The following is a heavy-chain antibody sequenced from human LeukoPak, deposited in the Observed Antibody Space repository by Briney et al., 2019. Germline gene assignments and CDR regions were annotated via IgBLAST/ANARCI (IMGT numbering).Heavy chain of an antibody. CDR3: ARGWIQLWAFDY. D-gene: IGHD5-18*01. V-gene: IGHV4-59*01. Sequence: PSETLSLTCTVSGGSISSYYWSWIRQPPGKGLEWIGYIYYSGSTNYNPSLKRRVTISVDTSKNQFSLKLSSVTAADTAVYYCARGWIQLWAFDYWGQGTLVTVSS. CDR1: GGSISSYY. CDR2: IYYSGST. J-gene: IGHJ4*02.